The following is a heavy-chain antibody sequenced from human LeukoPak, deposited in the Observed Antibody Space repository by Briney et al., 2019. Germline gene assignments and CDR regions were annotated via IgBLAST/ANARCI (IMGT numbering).Heavy chain of an antibody. V-gene: IGHV3-33*01. J-gene: IGHJ4*02. Sequence: QSGGSLRLPCAASGFTFSSYGMHWVRQAPGKGLEWVEVIWYDGSNKYYADSVKGRFIISRDNYKNTLYLQMNSLRAEDTAVCYCARDTVYCSSTSCYIHDYFDYWGQGTLVTVSS. CDR1: GFTFSSYG. CDR2: IWYDGSNK. CDR3: ARDTVYCSSTSCYIHDYFDY. D-gene: IGHD2-2*02.